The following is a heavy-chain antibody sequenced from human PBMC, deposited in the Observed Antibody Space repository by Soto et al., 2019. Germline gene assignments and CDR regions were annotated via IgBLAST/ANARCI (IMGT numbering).Heavy chain of an antibody. CDR3: ARTYDSSVMGAFDI. J-gene: IGHJ3*02. CDR2: IYSGGST. D-gene: IGHD3-22*01. Sequence: EVQLVESGGGLIQPGGSLRLSCAASGFTVSSNYMSWVRQAPGKGLEWVSVIYSGGSTYYADSVKDRFTISRDNSKNTLYLQMNSLRAEDTAVYYCARTYDSSVMGAFDIWGQGTMVTVSS. CDR1: GFTVSSNY. V-gene: IGHV3-53*01.